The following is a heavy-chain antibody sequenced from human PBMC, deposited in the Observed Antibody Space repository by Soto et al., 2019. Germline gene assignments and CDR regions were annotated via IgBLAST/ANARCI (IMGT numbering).Heavy chain of an antibody. CDR1: GFTFSDYY. V-gene: IGHV3-11*01. Sequence: GGSLRLSCTTSGFTFSDYYMTWVRQAPGKGLEWISYMSGSGDAIYYADSMKGRFTISRDNAKNSLHLEMNSLRVEDTAMYYCVRGNFYYGMDGWGQGTTVTV. CDR2: MSGSGDAI. J-gene: IGHJ6*01. CDR3: VRGNFYYGMDG.